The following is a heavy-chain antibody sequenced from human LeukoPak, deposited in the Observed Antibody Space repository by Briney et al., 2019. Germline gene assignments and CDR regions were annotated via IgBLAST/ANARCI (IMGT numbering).Heavy chain of an antibody. CDR2: IYTGDSDT. J-gene: IGHJ4*02. CDR3: ARQATTVSPSDY. CDR1: GYSFTSYW. D-gene: IGHD4-17*01. V-gene: IGHV5-51*01. Sequence: GGSLKIFCKGAGYSFTSYWIVWGRQMPGKGLERRGIIYTGDSDTRYSPSFEGQVTISADKSNSTAYLQWRSVKAADTAMSYCARQATTVSPSDYWGQGTLVTLSS.